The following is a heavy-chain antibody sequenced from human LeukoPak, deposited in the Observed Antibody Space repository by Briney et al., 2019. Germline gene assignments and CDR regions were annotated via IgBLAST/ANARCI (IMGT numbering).Heavy chain of an antibody. Sequence: GGSLRLSCAASGFTVSSNYMSWVRQAPGKGLEWVSVIYSGGSTHYADSVKGRFIISRDISKNTLYLQMNSLRAEDSALYYCARGGRGSAAVVTPRSFDIWGQGTMVTVSS. CDR2: IYSGGST. D-gene: IGHD3-22*01. J-gene: IGHJ3*02. V-gene: IGHV3-53*01. CDR1: GFTVSSNY. CDR3: ARGGRGSAAVVTPRSFDI.